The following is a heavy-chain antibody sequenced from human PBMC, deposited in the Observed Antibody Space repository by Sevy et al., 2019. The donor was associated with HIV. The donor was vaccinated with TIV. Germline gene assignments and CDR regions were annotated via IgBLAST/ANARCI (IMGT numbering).Heavy chain of an antibody. J-gene: IGHJ4*02. CDR2: ISGSGGYT. D-gene: IGHD6-13*01. Sequence: GGSLRLSCAASGFIFSSYVMTWVRQAPGKGLEWVSTISGSGGYTYYAESVKGGFPISRDNSNNILYLQMNSLGAEDTAVYYCEGITTAGRDYWGQGTLVTVSS. CDR1: GFIFSSYV. V-gene: IGHV3-23*01. CDR3: EGITTAGRDY.